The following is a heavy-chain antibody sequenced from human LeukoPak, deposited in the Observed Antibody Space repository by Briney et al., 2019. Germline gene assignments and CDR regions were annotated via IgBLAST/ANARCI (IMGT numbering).Heavy chain of an antibody. D-gene: IGHD3-10*01. CDR2: IYYSGSA. V-gene: IGHV4-39*01. CDR3: ARVYGSGSYYNGYYYYYMDV. CDR1: GGSISSSSYY. J-gene: IGHJ6*03. Sequence: SETLSLTCTVSGGSISSSSYYWGWIRQPPGKGLEWIGSIYYSGSAYYNPSLKSRVTISVDTSKNQFSLKLSSVTAADTAVYYCARVYGSGSYYNGYYYYYMDVWGKGTTVTISS.